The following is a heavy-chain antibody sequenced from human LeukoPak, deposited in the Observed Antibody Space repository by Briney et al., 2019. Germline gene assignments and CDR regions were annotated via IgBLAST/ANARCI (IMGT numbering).Heavy chain of an antibody. D-gene: IGHD6-6*01. J-gene: IGHJ4*02. CDR3: ARGSVIAAQSKSKQYYFDY. V-gene: IGHV4-30-2*01. CDR2: INHSGST. CDR1: GGSISSGGYS. Sequence: SETLSLTCAVSGGSISSGGYSWSWIRQPPGKGLEWIGYINHSGSTNYNPSLKSRVTISVDTSKNQFSLKLSSVTAADTAVYYCARGSVIAAQSKSKQYYFDYWGQGTLVTVSS.